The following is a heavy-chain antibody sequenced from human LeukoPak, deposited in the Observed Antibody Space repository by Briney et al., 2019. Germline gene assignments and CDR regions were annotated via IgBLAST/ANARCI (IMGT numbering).Heavy chain of an antibody. Sequence: SETLSLTCAVYGESFSGYYWTWIRQPPGKGLEWIGEINHSGTTIYNPSLRSRVTISEDTSKNQFSLKVRSVTAADTAVYYCARAPDSSDWYGGNWFDPWGQGSLVTVPS. CDR1: GESFSGYY. V-gene: IGHV4-34*01. CDR2: INHSGTT. J-gene: IGHJ5*02. CDR3: ARAPDSSDWYGGNWFDP. D-gene: IGHD6-13*01.